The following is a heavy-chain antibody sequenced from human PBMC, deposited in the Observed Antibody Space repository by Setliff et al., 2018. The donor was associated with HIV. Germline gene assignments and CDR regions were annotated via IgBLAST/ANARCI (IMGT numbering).Heavy chain of an antibody. J-gene: IGHJ4*02. CDR3: ARLGRAIDDGGSSLRLDF. CDR2: ISSSGTT. D-gene: IGHD2-15*01. CDR1: DGSFSNYD. Sequence: SETLSLTCDVSDGSFSNYDWTWIRQPPGKALQWIGYISSSGTTNYNPSLRSRVTNSIETSNTRFFLWLRSVTAADTATYFCARLGRAIDDGGSSLRLDFWGQGMLVTVS. V-gene: IGHV4-4*09.